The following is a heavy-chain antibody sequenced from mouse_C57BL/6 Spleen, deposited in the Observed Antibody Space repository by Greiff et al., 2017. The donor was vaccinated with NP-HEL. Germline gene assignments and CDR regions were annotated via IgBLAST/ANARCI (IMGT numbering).Heavy chain of an antibody. J-gene: IGHJ2*01. CDR2: IYPRSGNT. CDR1: GYTFTSYG. D-gene: IGHD2-1*01. CDR3: AYYGNYLYYFDY. Sequence: VQRVESGAELARPGASVKLSCKASGYTFTSYGISWVKQRTGQGLEWIGEIYPRSGNTYYNEKFKGKATLTADKSSSTAYMELRSLTSEDSAVYFCAYYGNYLYYFDYWGQGTTLTVSS. V-gene: IGHV1-81*01.